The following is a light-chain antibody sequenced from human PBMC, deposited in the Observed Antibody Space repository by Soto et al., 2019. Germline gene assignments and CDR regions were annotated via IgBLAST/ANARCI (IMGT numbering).Light chain of an antibody. CDR3: MQPLQSWT. V-gene: IGKV2-28*01. CDR1: QSLLHSNGYNY. CDR2: LGS. Sequence: VMTQSPLSLPVTPGEPASISCRSSQSLLHSNGYNYLDWYLQKPGQSPQLLIYLGSNRASGVPDRFSGSGSGTDFTLKISRVEAEDVGVYYCMQPLQSWTFGQGTKVDI. J-gene: IGKJ1*01.